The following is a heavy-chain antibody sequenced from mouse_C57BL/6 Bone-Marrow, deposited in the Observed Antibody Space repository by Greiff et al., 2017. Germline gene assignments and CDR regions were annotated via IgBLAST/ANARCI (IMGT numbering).Heavy chain of an antibody. D-gene: IGHD2-5*01. Sequence: VKLQQPGAELVKPGASVKMSCKASGYTFTSYWITWVKQRPGQGLEWIGDIYPGSGSTNYNEKFKSKATLTVDTSSSTAYMQLSSLTSGDSAVYNCARPYYSNYWYFDVWGRGTTVTVTS. V-gene: IGHV1-55*01. CDR1: GYTFTSYW. CDR3: ARPYYSNYWYFDV. J-gene: IGHJ1*03. CDR2: IYPGSGST.